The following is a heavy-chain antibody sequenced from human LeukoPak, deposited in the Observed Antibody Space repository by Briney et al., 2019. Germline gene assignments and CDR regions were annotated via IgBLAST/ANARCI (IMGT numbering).Heavy chain of an antibody. J-gene: IGHJ4*02. V-gene: IGHV4-4*02. CDR1: GGSISSSNW. CDR3: ARAVAYGIDTGYFDY. Sequence: SETLSLTCAVSGGSISSSNWWGWVRQPPGKGLEWIGEIYHSGSTNYNPSLKSRVTISVDTSKNQFSLNLNSVTAADTAVYYCARAVAYGIDTGYFDYWGQGTLVTVSS. CDR2: IYHSGST. D-gene: IGHD2-8*02.